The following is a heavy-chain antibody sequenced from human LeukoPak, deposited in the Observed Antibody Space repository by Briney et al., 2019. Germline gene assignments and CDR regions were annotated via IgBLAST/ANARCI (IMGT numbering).Heavy chain of an antibody. V-gene: IGHV1-2*02. J-gene: IGHJ5*02. CDR1: GYTFTGYY. Sequence: ASVKVSCKASGYTFTGYYMHWVRQAPGQGLEWMGWINPNSGGTNYAQKFQGRVTMTRDTSISTAYMELSSLRSEDTAVYYCATLGYCSGGSCYMGLNWFDPWGQGTLVTVSS. CDR2: INPNSGGT. CDR3: ATLGYCSGGSCYMGLNWFDP. D-gene: IGHD2-15*01.